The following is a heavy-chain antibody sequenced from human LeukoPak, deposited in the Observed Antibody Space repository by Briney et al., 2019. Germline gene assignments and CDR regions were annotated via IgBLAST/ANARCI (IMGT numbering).Heavy chain of an antibody. D-gene: IGHD3-22*01. CDR2: IYYSGST. Sequence: SETLSLTCTVSGGSISSGDYYWSWIRQPPGKGLEWIGYIYYSGSTNYNPSLKSRVTISADTSKNQFSLKLSSVTAADTAVYYCARTPYDSSGPGLYYFDYWGQGTLVTVSS. CDR1: GGSISSGDYY. V-gene: IGHV4-61*08. CDR3: ARTPYDSSGPGLYYFDY. J-gene: IGHJ4*02.